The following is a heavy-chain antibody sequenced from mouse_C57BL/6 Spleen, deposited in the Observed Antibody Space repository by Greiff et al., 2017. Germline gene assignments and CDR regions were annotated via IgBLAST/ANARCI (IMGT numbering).Heavy chain of an antibody. Sequence: QVQLKESGPELVKPGASVKISCKASGYAFSSSWMNWVKQRPGKGLEWIGRIYPGDGDTNYNGKFKGKATLTADKSSSTANMQLSSLTSEDSAVYFCARDGYYVDYAMDYWGQGTSVTVSS. CDR2: IYPGDGDT. CDR1: GYAFSSSW. V-gene: IGHV1-82*01. D-gene: IGHD2-3*01. CDR3: ARDGYYVDYAMDY. J-gene: IGHJ4*01.